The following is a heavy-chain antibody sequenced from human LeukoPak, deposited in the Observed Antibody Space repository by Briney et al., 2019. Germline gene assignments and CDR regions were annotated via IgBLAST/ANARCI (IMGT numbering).Heavy chain of an antibody. CDR1: GYTFNSYG. CDR3: ARGQNYYDSSGYYYAPPNFDY. CDR2: IHTYNGHT. Sequence: ASVTVSCKSSGYTFNSYGITWVRQAPGQGLEWMGWIHTYNGHTSYAQKLQGRVTMTTDTSTSTAYMELRSLRSDDTAVYYCARGQNYYDSSGYYYAPPNFDYWGQGTLVTVSS. J-gene: IGHJ4*02. D-gene: IGHD3-22*01. V-gene: IGHV1-18*01.